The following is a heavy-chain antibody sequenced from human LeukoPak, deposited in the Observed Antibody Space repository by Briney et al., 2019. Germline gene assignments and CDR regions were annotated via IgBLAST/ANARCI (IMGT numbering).Heavy chain of an antibody. CDR3: TRLPLFGSGRTHLDF. D-gene: IGHD3-10*01. CDR1: AFTFNRYW. J-gene: IGHJ4*02. Sequence: HSGGSLRLSCAASAFTFNRYWMSCVRQAPGKGLQWVANIKQDGSEAHYVDSVKGRFTISRENAKNSLSLEMNSLICDDTRDYFGTRLPLFGSGRTHLDFWSQGTLVSVSS. V-gene: IGHV3-7*04. CDR2: IKQDGSEA.